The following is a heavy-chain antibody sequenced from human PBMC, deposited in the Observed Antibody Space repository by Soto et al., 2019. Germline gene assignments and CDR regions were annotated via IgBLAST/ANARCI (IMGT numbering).Heavy chain of an antibody. D-gene: IGHD3-3*01. V-gene: IGHV3-30*04. Sequence: PGGSLRLSCAASGFSFGSSSMHWGRQAPGWGPEWVASISSDGTKTYYSESAKGRFTISRDNSKNIVYLEMDRLRLDDTAIYFCARDPGVDFWSGVFDPWG. J-gene: IGHJ5*02. CDR2: ISSDGTKT. CDR3: ARDPGVDFWSGVFDP. CDR1: GFSFGSSS.